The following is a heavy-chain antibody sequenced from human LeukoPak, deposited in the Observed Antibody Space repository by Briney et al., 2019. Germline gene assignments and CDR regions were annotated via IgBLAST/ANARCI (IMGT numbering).Heavy chain of an antibody. D-gene: IGHD3-10*01. J-gene: IGHJ4*02. CDR3: TRDRGARSYYFDY. V-gene: IGHV3-23*01. CDR1: GFTFSSYA. Sequence: GGSLRLSCAASGFTFSSYAMSWVRQAPGKGLEWVSAISNSGGSTFYADSVKGRFTISRDNSKNTLYLQMNSLRAEDTAVYYCTRDRGARSYYFDYWGQGTLVTVSS. CDR2: ISNSGGST.